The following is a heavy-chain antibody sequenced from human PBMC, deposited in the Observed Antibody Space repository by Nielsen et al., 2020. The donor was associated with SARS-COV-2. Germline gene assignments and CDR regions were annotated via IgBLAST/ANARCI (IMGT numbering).Heavy chain of an antibody. V-gene: IGHV3-23*01. J-gene: IGHJ1*01. D-gene: IGHD2-15*01. Sequence: LSLTCAASGFTFSTYAMSWVRQTPGKGLEWVSAISGSGGNTYYADSVKGRFTISRDNSKNTLYLQMNSLRAEDTAVYYCARGSAPRYFQHWGQGTLVTVSS. CDR2: ISGSGGNT. CDR1: GFTFSTYA. CDR3: ARGSAPRYFQH.